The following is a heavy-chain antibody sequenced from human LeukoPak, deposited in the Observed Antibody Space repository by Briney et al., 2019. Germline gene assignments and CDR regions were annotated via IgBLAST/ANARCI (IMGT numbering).Heavy chain of an antibody. CDR2: IYYSGST. Sequence: NSSETLSLTCTVSGGSISSYYWSWIRQPPGKGLEWIGYIYYSGSTNYNPSLKSRVTISVDTSKNQFSLKLSSVTAADTAVYYCARLHIVVVPAKLGNWFDPWGQGTLVTVSS. D-gene: IGHD2-2*01. CDR1: GGSISSYY. CDR3: ARLHIVVVPAKLGNWFDP. V-gene: IGHV4-59*12. J-gene: IGHJ5*02.